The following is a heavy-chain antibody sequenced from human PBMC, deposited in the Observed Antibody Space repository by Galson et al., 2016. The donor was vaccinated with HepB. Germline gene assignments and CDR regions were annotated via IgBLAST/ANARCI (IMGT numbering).Heavy chain of an antibody. Sequence: SETLSLTCSFYGGSFSGYYWNWIRQPPGKGLEWIGEVNHSGNTKYNPSLKSRVAISVDTSKNQVSLKLSSVTAADTAVYYCAFSVTLRDSYYYMDVWGNGTTVTVSS. D-gene: IGHD2/OR15-2a*01. CDR3: AFSVTLRDSYYYMDV. V-gene: IGHV4-34*01. CDR1: GGSFSGYY. CDR2: VNHSGNT. J-gene: IGHJ6*03.